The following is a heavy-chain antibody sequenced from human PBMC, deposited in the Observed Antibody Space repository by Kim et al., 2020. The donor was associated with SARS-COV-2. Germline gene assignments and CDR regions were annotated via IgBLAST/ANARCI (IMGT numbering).Heavy chain of an antibody. CDR2: IYYSGST. V-gene: IGHV4-59*01. D-gene: IGHD3-10*01. Sequence: SETLSLTCTVSGGSISSYYWSWIRQPPGKGLEWIGYIYYSGSTNYNPSLKSRVTISVDTSKNQFSLKLSSVTAADTAVYYCARVNPTSASGGYFDYWGQGTLVTVSS. CDR1: GGSISSYY. CDR3: ARVNPTSASGGYFDY. J-gene: IGHJ4*02.